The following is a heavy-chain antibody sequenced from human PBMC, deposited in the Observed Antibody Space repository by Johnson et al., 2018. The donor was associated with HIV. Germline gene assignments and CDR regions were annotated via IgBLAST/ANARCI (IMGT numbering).Heavy chain of an antibody. CDR1: GFSFSDYG. CDR3: AKDAGSGSSWEFAFDI. CDR2: ISYDGDDK. J-gene: IGHJ3*02. Sequence: QVQLVESGGGVVQPGRSLRLSCAASGFSFSDYGIHWVRQAPGKGLEWVAVISYDGDDKHYGDSVEGRFNIYRDNSKKTLYLQMNSLRPEDTAVYFCAKDAGSGSSWEFAFDIWGQGTKVTVSS. V-gene: IGHV3-30*18. D-gene: IGHD3-10*01.